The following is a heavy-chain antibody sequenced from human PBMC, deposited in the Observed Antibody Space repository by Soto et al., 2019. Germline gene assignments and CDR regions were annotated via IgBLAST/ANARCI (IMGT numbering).Heavy chain of an antibody. Sequence: GGSLRLSCAASGFTFSSYWMSWVRQAPGKGLEWVANIKQDGSEKYYVDSVKGQFTITRDNAKNSLYLQMNSLRAEDTDVYYCARAISSSWYSSDAFDIWGQGTMVTVSS. CDR2: IKQDGSEK. D-gene: IGHD6-13*01. CDR1: GFTFSSYW. J-gene: IGHJ3*02. CDR3: ARAISSSWYSSDAFDI. V-gene: IGHV3-7*03.